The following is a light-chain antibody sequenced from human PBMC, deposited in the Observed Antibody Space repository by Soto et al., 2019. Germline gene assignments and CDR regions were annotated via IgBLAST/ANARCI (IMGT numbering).Light chain of an antibody. CDR1: SSNVGDNS. J-gene: IGLJ3*02. CDR3: AVWDDSLSAWV. V-gene: IGLV1-47*02. CDR2: SNI. Sequence: QSVLTQRPSASGTPGQRVTMSCSGGSSNVGDNSVYWYQQLPGTAPKLLIYSNIQRPSGVPDRFSGSKSGTSASLAISGLRSEDEADYYCAVWDDSLSAWVFGGGTQLTVL.